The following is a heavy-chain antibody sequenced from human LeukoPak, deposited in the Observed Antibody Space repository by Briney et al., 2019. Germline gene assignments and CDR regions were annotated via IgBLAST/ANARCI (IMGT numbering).Heavy chain of an antibody. CDR1: GFTFSSYG. J-gene: IGHJ4*02. CDR3: AKSPGRWELPYYFDY. V-gene: IGHV3-30*02. CDR2: IRSDGSNK. Sequence: PGGSLRLSCAASGFTFSSYGMHWVRQAPGKGLEWVAFIRSDGSNKYYADSVKGRFTISRDNSKNTLYLQMNSLRAEDTAVYYCAKSPGRWELPYYFDYWGQGTLVTVPS. D-gene: IGHD1-26*01.